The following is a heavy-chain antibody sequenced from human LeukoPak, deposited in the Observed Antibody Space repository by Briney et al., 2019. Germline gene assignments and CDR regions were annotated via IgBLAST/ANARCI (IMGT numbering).Heavy chain of an antibody. V-gene: IGHV3-74*01. D-gene: IGHD3-16*01. Sequence: GGSLRLSCAASGFTFSSYWMHWVRQVPGKGLVWVSRMNSDGSSTTYADSVKGRFTISRDNAKNTLYLQMNSLRPEDTAVYYCARGRGKSDAFDIWGQGTMVTVSS. J-gene: IGHJ3*02. CDR1: GFTFSSYW. CDR3: ARGRGKSDAFDI. CDR2: MNSDGSST.